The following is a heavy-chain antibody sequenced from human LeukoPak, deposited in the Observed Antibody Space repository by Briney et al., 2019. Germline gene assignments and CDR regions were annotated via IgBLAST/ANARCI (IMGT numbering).Heavy chain of an antibody. J-gene: IGHJ4*02. CDR1: GFTFSSYS. CDR2: ISGSGAST. Sequence: GGSLRLSCAASGFTFSSYSMSWVRQAAGKGLEWVSGISGSGASTYYADSVKGRFTIFRDNSKNTLYLQMNSLRAEDTAVFYCAKDYYGSGTTETFDSWGQGTLVTVSS. CDR3: AKDYYGSGTTETFDS. V-gene: IGHV3-23*01. D-gene: IGHD3-10*01.